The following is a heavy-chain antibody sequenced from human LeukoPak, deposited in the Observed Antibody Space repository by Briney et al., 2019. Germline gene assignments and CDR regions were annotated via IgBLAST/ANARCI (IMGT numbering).Heavy chain of an antibody. J-gene: IGHJ5*02. CDR3: ARHYSSSWYWFDP. Sequence: QAGGSLRLSCAASGFTVSSNYMSWVRQAPGKGREWVSVIYSSGNTHYADSVKGRFTISRDNSKNTLYLQMNSLRAEDTAVYYCARHYSSSWYWFDPWGQGTLVAVSS. D-gene: IGHD6-13*01. CDR2: IYSSGNT. CDR1: GFTVSSNY. V-gene: IGHV3-53*01.